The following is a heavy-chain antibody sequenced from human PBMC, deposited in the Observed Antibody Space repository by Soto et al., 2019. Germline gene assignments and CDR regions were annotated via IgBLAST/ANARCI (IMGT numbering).Heavy chain of an antibody. CDR2: ISYDGSNK. CDR1: GFTFSSDG. Sequence: PWGSLRLSCAASGFTFSSDGMHWVRQAPGKGLEWVAVISYDGSNKYYADSVKGRFTISRDNSKNTLHLQMNSLRAEDTAVYYCANARGGDSFDYWGQGTLVTVSS. CDR3: ANARGGDSFDY. J-gene: IGHJ4*02. V-gene: IGHV3-30*18. D-gene: IGHD2-21*01.